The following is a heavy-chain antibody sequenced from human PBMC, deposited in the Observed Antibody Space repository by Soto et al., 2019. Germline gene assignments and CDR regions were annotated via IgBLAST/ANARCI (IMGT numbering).Heavy chain of an antibody. CDR3: TTSKENSIAAAGYYYYGMDV. D-gene: IGHD6-13*01. Sequence: PGGSLRLSCAASGFTFSNAWMNWVRQAPGKGLEWVGRIKSKTDGGTTDYAAPVKGRFTISRDDSKNTLYLQMNSLKTEDTAVYYCTTSKENSIAAAGYYYYGMDVWGQGTTVTVSS. CDR2: IKSKTDGGTT. V-gene: IGHV3-15*07. CDR1: GFTFSNAW. J-gene: IGHJ6*02.